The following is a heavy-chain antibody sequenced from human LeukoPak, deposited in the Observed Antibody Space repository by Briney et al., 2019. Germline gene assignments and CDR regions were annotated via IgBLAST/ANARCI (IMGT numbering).Heavy chain of an antibody. CDR3: VEGRGYSGCGGFDY. D-gene: IGHD5-12*01. CDR2: IKCDGSEK. CDR1: RFTFSSSW. V-gene: IGHV3-52*01. Sequence: GGSLRLSCAASRFTFSSSWMHWVCQAPEKGLEWVADIKCDGSEKYYVDSVKGRLTISRDNAKNSLYLQVNSLRAEDMTVYYCVEGRGYSGCGGFDYWGQGTLVTVSS. J-gene: IGHJ4*02.